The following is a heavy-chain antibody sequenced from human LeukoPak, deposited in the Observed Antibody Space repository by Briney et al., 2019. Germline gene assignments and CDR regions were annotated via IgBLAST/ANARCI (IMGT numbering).Heavy chain of an antibody. CDR2: IKSKTDGGTT. CDR3: TTGPDTARLPYYYYYGMDV. Sequence: GGSLRLSCAASGFTFSSAWMSWVRQAPGKGLEWVGRIKSKTDGGTTDYAAPVKGRFTISRDDSKNTLYLQMNSLKTEDTAVYYCTTGPDTARLPYYYYYGMDVWGQGTTVTVSS. J-gene: IGHJ6*02. CDR1: GFTFSSAW. D-gene: IGHD5-18*01. V-gene: IGHV3-15*01.